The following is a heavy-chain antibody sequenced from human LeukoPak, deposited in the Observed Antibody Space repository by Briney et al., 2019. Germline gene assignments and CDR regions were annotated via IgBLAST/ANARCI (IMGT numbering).Heavy chain of an antibody. Sequence: SETLSLTCAVYGGSFSGYYWTWIRQTSEKGLEWIGEMNPSGSTNYNPSLKSRVTISVDTSKNQFSLELSSVTAADTAVYYCARGRQDVTMIVVVMTAVSYYLDVWGKGTTVTVS. D-gene: IGHD3-22*01. CDR3: ARGRQDVTMIVVVMTAVSYYLDV. J-gene: IGHJ6*03. CDR1: GGSFSGYY. CDR2: MNPSGST. V-gene: IGHV4-34*01.